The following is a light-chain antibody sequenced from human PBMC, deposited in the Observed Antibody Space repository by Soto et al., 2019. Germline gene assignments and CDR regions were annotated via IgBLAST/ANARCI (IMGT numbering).Light chain of an antibody. CDR3: NSYTSSSTYV. J-gene: IGLJ1*01. V-gene: IGLV2-14*01. CDR1: TSDVGRYNY. Sequence: QSALTQPASVSGSPGQPITISCTGTTSDVGRYNYVSWYQQHPGKAPKLIIYDVSNRPSGVSNRFSGSKSGNTASLTISGLQAEDEAYYYCNSYTSSSTYVFGTGTKLTVL. CDR2: DVS.